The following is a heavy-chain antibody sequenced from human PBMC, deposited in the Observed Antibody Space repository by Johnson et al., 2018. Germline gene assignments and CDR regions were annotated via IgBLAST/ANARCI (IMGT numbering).Heavy chain of an antibody. J-gene: IGHJ6*02. V-gene: IGHV3-9*01. CDR1: GFTFDDYA. Sequence: VQLVQSGGGLVQPGRSLRLSCAASGFTFDDYAMHWVRQAPGKGLEWVSGLSWNSGTIAYAASVKCRFTISRDNSKNTVYLQMNRLRVEDECVYYCAKVKNYYTVDYYYGIDVWGQGTTVTVTS. CDR2: LSWNSGTI. CDR3: AKVKNYYTVDYYYGIDV. D-gene: IGHD3-3*01.